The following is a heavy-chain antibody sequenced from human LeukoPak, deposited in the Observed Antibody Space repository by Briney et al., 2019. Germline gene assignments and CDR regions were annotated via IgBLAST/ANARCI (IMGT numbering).Heavy chain of an antibody. Sequence: PSETLSLTCTVSGGSISSYYWSWIRQPPGKGLEWIGYIYYSGSTNYNPSLKSRVTISVDTSKNQFSLKLRSVTAADTAVYYCARDRGTWNDDGFDYWGQGTLVTVSS. V-gene: IGHV4-59*01. CDR3: ARDRGTWNDDGFDY. CDR2: IYYSGST. D-gene: IGHD1-1*01. J-gene: IGHJ4*02. CDR1: GGSISSYY.